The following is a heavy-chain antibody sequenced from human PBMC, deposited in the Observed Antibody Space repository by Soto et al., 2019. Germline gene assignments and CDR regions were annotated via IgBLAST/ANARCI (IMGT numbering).Heavy chain of an antibody. D-gene: IGHD2-21*02. Sequence: GCLRLSCAASGFTFSSYSMNWVRQAPGKGLEWVSSISSSSSYIYYADSVKGRFTISRDNAKNSLYLQMNSLRAEDTAVYYCARDTSHVVTTHYPNWGQGTLVTVSS. CDR3: ARDTSHVVTTHYPN. V-gene: IGHV3-21*01. CDR1: GFTFSSYS. CDR2: ISSSSSYI. J-gene: IGHJ4*02.